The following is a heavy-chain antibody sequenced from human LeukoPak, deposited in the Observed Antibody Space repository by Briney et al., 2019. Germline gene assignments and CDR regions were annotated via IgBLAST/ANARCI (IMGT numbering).Heavy chain of an antibody. CDR2: IIPIFGTA. Sequence: ASVKVSCKASGGTFSSYAISWVRLAPGQGLEWMGGIIPIFGTANYAQKFQGRVTITADESTSTAYMELSSLRSEDTAVYNCARVRKVITTRLMYYFDYWGQGTLVTVSS. CDR1: GGTFSSYA. CDR3: ARVRKVITTRLMYYFDY. V-gene: IGHV1-69*13. D-gene: IGHD3-22*01. J-gene: IGHJ4*02.